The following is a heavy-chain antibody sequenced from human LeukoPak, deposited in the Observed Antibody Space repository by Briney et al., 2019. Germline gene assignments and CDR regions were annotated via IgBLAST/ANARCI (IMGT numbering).Heavy chain of an antibody. CDR2: IYYSGST. CDR1: GGSISSGDYY. D-gene: IGHD3-3*01. CDR3: ARFSYDFWSGYGFDP. V-gene: IGHV4-30-4*01. Sequence: SETLSLTCTVSGGSISSGDYYWSWIRQPPGKGLEWIGYIYYSGSTYYNPSLKSRVTISVDTSKNQFSLKLSPVTAADTAVYYCARFSYDFWSGYGFDPWGQGTLVTVSS. J-gene: IGHJ5*02.